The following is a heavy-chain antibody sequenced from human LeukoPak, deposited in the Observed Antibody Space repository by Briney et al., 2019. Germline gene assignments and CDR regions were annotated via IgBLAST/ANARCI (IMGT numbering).Heavy chain of an antibody. CDR3: AKEGVVVAATEGHWFDP. D-gene: IGHD2-15*01. V-gene: IGHV3-9*01. CDR1: GFTFDDYA. Sequence: LTGGPLRLSCAASGFTFDDYAMHWVRQAPGKGLEWVSGISWNSGSIGYADSVKGRFTISRDNAKNSLYLQMNSLRAEDTALYYCAKEGVVVAATEGHWFDPWGQGTLVTVSS. J-gene: IGHJ5*02. CDR2: ISWNSGSI.